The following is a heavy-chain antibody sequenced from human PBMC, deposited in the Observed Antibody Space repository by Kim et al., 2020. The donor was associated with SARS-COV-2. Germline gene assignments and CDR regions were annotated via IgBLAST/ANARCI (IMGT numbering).Heavy chain of an antibody. V-gene: IGHV3-73*01. CDR1: GFTFSDFS. CDR3: SRNYGSGSLVDP. Sequence: GGSLRLSCAASGFTFSDFSMHWVRQASGKGLEWVGRIRSKFNNYATAYAASVKGRVTISRDDSKNTAYLEMNSLNTEDTAVYYCSRNYGSGSLVDPWGQG. CDR2: IRSKFNNYAT. D-gene: IGHD3-10*01. J-gene: IGHJ5*02.